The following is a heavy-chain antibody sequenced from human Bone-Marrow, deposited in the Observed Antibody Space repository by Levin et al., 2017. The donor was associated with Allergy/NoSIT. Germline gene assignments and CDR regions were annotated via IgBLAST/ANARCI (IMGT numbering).Heavy chain of an antibody. D-gene: IGHD6-19*01. J-gene: IGHJ4*02. Sequence: LSQTLSLTCTVSGDSVNNANYYWGWVRQPPGKGLEWIGSIYYSGSTYSNPPPNRRVTISLDTSRNQSFLRLISVTAADTAVYYSARERKRGVAALFDFWGQGSLVTVSS. CDR2: IYYSGST. V-gene: IGHV4-39*07. CDR1: GDSVNNANYY. CDR3: ARERKRGVAALFDF.